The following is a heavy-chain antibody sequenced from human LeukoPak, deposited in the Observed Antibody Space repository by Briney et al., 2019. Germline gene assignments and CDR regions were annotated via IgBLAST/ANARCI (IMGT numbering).Heavy chain of an antibody. V-gene: IGHV1-46*01. CDR2: INPSGGST. D-gene: IGHD5/OR15-5a*01. J-gene: IGHJ4*02. CDR1: GYTFTSYY. CDR3: ARESSIVSFDY. Sequence: ASVKVSCKASGYTFTSYYMHWVRQAPGQGLEWMGIINPSGGSTSYAQKFQGRVTMTRDMYTSTVYMELSSLRSEDTAVYYCARESSIVSFDYWGQGTLVTVSS.